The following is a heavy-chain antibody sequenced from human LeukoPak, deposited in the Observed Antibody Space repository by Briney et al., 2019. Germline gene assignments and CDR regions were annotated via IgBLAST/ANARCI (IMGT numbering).Heavy chain of an antibody. CDR2: ITSSGTYI. J-gene: IGHJ4*02. CDR3: ARKYASGTYPLDY. D-gene: IGHD3-10*01. CDR1: GFTFSNYN. Sequence: GGSLRLSCAASGFTFSNYNMNWVRQAPGKAMEWVSSITSSGTYIFYADSVKGRFTISRDNAKNSLYLQMDSLGPEDTAVYYCARKYASGTYPLDYWGQGILVTVSS. V-gene: IGHV3-21*01.